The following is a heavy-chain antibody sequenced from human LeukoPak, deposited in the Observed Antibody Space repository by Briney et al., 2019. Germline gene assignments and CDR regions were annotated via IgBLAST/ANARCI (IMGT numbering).Heavy chain of an antibody. CDR1: GYSISSGYY. Sequence: PSETLSLTCAVSGYSISSGYYWSWIRQPAGKGLEWIGRIYTSGSTNYNPSLKSRVTISVDTSKNQFSLKLSSVTAADTAVYYCARVPRGDYYYYYMDVWGKGTTVTVSS. CDR3: ARVPRGDYYYYYMDV. V-gene: IGHV4-61*02. D-gene: IGHD4-17*01. J-gene: IGHJ6*03. CDR2: IYTSGST.